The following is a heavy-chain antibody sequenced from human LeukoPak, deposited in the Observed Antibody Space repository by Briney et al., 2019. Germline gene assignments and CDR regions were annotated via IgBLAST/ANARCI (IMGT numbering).Heavy chain of an antibody. D-gene: IGHD3-22*01. CDR2: IWYDGSNK. CDR1: GFTFSNYG. V-gene: IGHV3-30*02. CDR3: ARDYYDSSGYSDYFDY. Sequence: GGSLRLSCAASGFTFSNYGMHWVRQAPGKGLEWVAFIWYDGSNKYYADSVKGRFTISRDNSKNTVYLQMNSLRAEDTAVYYCARDYYDSSGYSDYFDYWGQGTLVTVSS. J-gene: IGHJ4*02.